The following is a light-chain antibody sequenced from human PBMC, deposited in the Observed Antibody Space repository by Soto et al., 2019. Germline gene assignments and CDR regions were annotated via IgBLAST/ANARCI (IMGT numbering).Light chain of an antibody. CDR1: SGHSSYA. CDR2: LNSDGSH. J-gene: IGLJ3*02. V-gene: IGLV4-69*01. Sequence: QLVLTQSPSASASLGASVKLTCTLSSGHSSYAIAWHQQQPEKGPRYLMKLNSDGSHSKGDGIPDRVSGSSSGAERYLTISRLQSEDEADYYCQTWGTGIRWVFGGGTKLTVL. CDR3: QTWGTGIRWV.